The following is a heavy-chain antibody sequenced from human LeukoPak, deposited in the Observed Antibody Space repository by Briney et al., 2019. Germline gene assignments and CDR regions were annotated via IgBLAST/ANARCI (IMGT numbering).Heavy chain of an antibody. V-gene: IGHV3-30-3*01. CDR1: GITLSSYD. Sequence: GGSLRLSCAASGITLSSYDMHWVRQAPGKALEWVAVISYDGSNKDYADSVKGRFTISRDNSKNTLDLQMNSLRAEDTAVYYCAKDRGVWAFDIWGQGAMVTVSS. CDR2: ISYDGSNK. J-gene: IGHJ3*02. CDR3: AKDRGVWAFDI. D-gene: IGHD3-10*01.